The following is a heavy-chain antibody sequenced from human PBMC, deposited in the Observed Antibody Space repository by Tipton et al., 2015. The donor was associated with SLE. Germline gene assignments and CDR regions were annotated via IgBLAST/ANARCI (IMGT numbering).Heavy chain of an antibody. V-gene: IGHV1-46*01. CDR1: GYAFSSYY. J-gene: IGHJ4*02. CDR2: INPSGGYT. Sequence: QVQLVQSGAEVKMPGASVKVSCKASGYAFSSYYIHWVRQAPGQGLEWMGIINPSGGYTTYTQKFQGRVTMTRDTSTSTVYMELSSLRSEDTAVYYCARGRAGYKHYFDSWGQGTLVTVSS. CDR3: ARGRAGYKHYFDS. D-gene: IGHD5-24*01.